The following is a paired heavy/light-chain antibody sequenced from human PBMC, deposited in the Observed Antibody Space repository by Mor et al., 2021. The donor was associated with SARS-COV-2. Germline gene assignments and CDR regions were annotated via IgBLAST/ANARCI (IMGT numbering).Heavy chain of an antibody. CDR2: ISSSGSTI. V-gene: IGHV3-11*01. CDR3: ARAGDYSGYDYIEGRGNYYYYGMDV. Sequence: QVQLVESGGGLVKPGGSLRLSCAASGFTFSDYYMSWIRQAPGKGLEWVSYISSSGSTIYYADSVKGRFTISRDNAKNSLYLQMNSLRAEDTAVYYCARAGDYSGYDYIEGRGNYYYYGMDVWGQGTTVTVSS. D-gene: IGHD5-12*01. J-gene: IGHJ6*02. CDR1: GFTFSDYY.
Light chain of an antibody. CDR2: LGS. J-gene: IGKJ3*01. CDR3: MQALQTFT. Sequence: DIVMTQSPLSLPVTPGEPASISCRSSQSLLHSNGYNYLDWYLQKPGQSPQLLIYLGSNRASGVPDRFSGSGSGTDFTLKISRVEAEDVGVYYCMQALQTFTFGPGTKVDIK. CDR1: QSLLHSNGYNY. V-gene: IGKV2-28*01.